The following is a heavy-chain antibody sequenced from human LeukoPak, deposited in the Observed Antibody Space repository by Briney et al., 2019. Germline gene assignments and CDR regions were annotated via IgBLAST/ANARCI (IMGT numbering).Heavy chain of an antibody. V-gene: IGHV3-21*01. J-gene: IGHJ4*02. CDR2: IGSSSSYI. D-gene: IGHD5-18*01. CDR3: ARGKMDTAMVY. Sequence: PGGSLRLSCAASGFTFSSYSMNWVRQAPGKGLEWVSSIGSSSSYIYYADSVKGRFTISRDNAKNSLYLQMNGLRAEDTAVYYCARGKMDTAMVYWGQGTLVTVSS. CDR1: GFTFSSYS.